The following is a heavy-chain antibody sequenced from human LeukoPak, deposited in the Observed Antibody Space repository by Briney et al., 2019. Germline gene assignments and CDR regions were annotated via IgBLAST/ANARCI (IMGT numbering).Heavy chain of an antibody. CDR2: IIPILGIA. CDR3: ARDSPCSNYGPAFDY. CDR1: GGTFSSYT. J-gene: IGHJ4*02. V-gene: IGHV1-69*04. D-gene: IGHD4-11*01. Sequence: SVKVSCKASGGTFSSYTISWVRQAPGQGLEWMGRIIPILGIANYAQKFQGRVTITADKSTSTAYMELSSLRSEDTAVYYCARDSPCSNYGPAFDYWGQGTLVTVSS.